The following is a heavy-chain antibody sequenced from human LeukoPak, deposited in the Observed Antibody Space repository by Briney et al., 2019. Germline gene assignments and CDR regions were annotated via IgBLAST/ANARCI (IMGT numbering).Heavy chain of an antibody. CDR1: GDSVSSNSAA. Sequence: SQTLSLTCAIAGDSVSSNSAAWNWIRQSPSRGLECLGRTYYRSKWYNDYAVSVKSRITINPDTSKNQFSLQLNSVTPEDTAVYYCAREWGFGIATVGTGYYYYYMDVWGKGTTVTISS. CDR3: AREWGFGIATVGTGYYYYYMDV. V-gene: IGHV6-1*01. CDR2: TYYRSKWYN. D-gene: IGHD6-13*01. J-gene: IGHJ6*03.